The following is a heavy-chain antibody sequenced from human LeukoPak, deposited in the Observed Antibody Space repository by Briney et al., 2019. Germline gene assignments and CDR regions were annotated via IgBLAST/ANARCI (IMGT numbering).Heavy chain of an antibody. D-gene: IGHD3-10*01. V-gene: IGHV3-20*04. CDR1: GFTFDDYG. CDR3: SRGYYYYYMDV. J-gene: IGHJ6*03. CDR2: INWNGGST. Sequence: GGSLRLSCAASGFTFDDYGMSWVRQAPGKGLEWVSGINWNGGSTGYADSVKGRFTISRDNAKNSLYLQMNSLRAEDTALYYCSRGYYYYYMDVWGKGTTVTVSS.